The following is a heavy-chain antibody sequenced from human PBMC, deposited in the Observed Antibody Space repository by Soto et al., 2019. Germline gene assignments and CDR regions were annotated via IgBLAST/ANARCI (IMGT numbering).Heavy chain of an antibody. CDR1: GFTFTSSA. V-gene: IGHV1-58*02. CDR3: ARGGRGSPSYGMDV. CDR2: IVVGSGNT. J-gene: IGHJ6*02. D-gene: IGHD3-16*01. Sequence: ASVKVSCKASGFTFTSSAMQWVRQARGQRLEWIGWIVVGSGNTNYAQKFQERVTITRDMSTSTAYMELSSLRSEDTAVYYCARGGRGSPSYGMDVGGQGPRVPVS.